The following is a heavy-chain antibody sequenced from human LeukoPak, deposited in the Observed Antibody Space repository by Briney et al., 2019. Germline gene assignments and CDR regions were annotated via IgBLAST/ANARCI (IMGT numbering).Heavy chain of an antibody. D-gene: IGHD4-17*01. CDR2: LWYDGSKK. Sequence: GGSLRLSCAASGFTFSSYAMHWVRQTPGKGLEWVALLWYDGSKKDYADSVKGRFTISRDNSKSTLYLQLNSLRAEDTALYYCARDLRGDYLFDYWGQGTLVTVSS. CDR1: GFTFSSYA. CDR3: ARDLRGDYLFDY. V-gene: IGHV3-33*01. J-gene: IGHJ4*02.